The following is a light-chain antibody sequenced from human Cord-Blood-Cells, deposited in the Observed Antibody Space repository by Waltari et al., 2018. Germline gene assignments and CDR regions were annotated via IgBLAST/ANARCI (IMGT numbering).Light chain of an antibody. J-gene: IGKJ2*01. CDR3: QHYYSTPYT. V-gene: IGKV4-1*01. CDR2: WAS. Sequence: DIVMTQSPDSLAVSLGERATINCKSSQSVLYSSNNKNYLAWYQQKPGQPPKLLIYWASTRRSGVPDRFSGSGSGTDFTLTICSLQAEDVAVYYCQHYYSTPYTFGQGTKLEIK. CDR1: QSVLYSSNNKNY.